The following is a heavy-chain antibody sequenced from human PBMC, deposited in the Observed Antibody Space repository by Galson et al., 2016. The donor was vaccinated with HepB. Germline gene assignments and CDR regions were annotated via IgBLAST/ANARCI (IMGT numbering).Heavy chain of an antibody. CDR2: IIPLFVPP. CDR1: GDAFNSYA. J-gene: IGHJ6*02. Sequence: SVKVSCKASGDAFNSYAFTWVRQAPGEGLEWMGGIIPLFVPPQHAQKFQGRVAITTDESTSTAYMELSSLTSEDTAVYYCARTYQYGLDVWGQGTTVIVS. CDR3: ARTYQYGLDV. V-gene: IGHV1-69*05.